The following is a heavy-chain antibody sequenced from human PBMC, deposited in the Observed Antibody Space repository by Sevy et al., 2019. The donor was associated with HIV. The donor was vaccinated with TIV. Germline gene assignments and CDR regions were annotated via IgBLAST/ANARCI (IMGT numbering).Heavy chain of an antibody. J-gene: IGHJ4*02. CDR3: ASQPGYRSTYYGFSLSRTFDS. Sequence: SETLSLTCSVSGGSITSNNYYWGWLRQPPGKGLEWIGSIYHSGNTYYNPSLKSRVTVSVDTSRSHFSLKVTSVAASDTAVYFCASQPGYRSTYYGFSLSRTFDSWGPGTLVTVSS. CDR1: GGSITSNNYY. V-gene: IGHV4-39*01. CDR2: IYHSGNT. D-gene: IGHD6-19*01.